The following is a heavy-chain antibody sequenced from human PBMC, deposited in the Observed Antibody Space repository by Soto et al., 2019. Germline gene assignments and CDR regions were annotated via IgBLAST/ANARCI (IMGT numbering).Heavy chain of an antibody. CDR2: FYYSGST. CDR3: ARDRHYDFWSGPGYYYGMDV. Sequence: SETLSLTCTVSGGSISSGGYYWSWIRQHPGKGLEWIGYFYYSGSTYYNPSLKSRVTISVDTSKNQFSLKLSSVTAADTAVYYCARDRHYDFWSGPGYYYGMDVWGQGTTVTVSS. CDR1: GGSISSGGYY. J-gene: IGHJ6*02. V-gene: IGHV4-31*03. D-gene: IGHD3-3*01.